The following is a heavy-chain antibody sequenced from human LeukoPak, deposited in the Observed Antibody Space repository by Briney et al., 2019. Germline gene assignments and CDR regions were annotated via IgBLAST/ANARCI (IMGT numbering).Heavy chain of an antibody. V-gene: IGHV3-30-3*01. J-gene: IGHJ4*02. CDR1: GFTFSSYA. Sequence: GGSLRLSCAASGFTFSSYAMHWVRQAQGKGLEWVAVISYDGSNKYYADAVKGRFTISRDNSKNTLYLQMNSLRAEDTAVYYCARDWSMVRGVIDYWGQGTLVTVSS. CDR3: ARDWSMVRGVIDY. CDR2: ISYDGSNK. D-gene: IGHD3-10*01.